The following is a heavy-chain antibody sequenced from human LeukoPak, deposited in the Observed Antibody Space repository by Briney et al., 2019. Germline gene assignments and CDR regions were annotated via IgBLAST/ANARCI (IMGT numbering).Heavy chain of an antibody. CDR1: RYTFTSYD. CDR3: ARGSGARYYYGMDV. V-gene: IGHV1-8*01. J-gene: IGHJ6*02. D-gene: IGHD6-25*01. CDR2: MMPNSGNT. Sequence: ASLRVSCMPSRYTFTSYDINSVRQAPGEGVEWMGWMMPNSGNTGYAQKFQGRVTMTRNTSISTAYMELSSLRSEDTAVYYCARGSGARYYYGMDVCGQGTTVTVSS.